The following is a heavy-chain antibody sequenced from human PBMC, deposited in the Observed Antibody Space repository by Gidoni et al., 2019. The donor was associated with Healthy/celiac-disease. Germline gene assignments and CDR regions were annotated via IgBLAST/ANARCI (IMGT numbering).Heavy chain of an antibody. Sequence: VLQPGRSLRLSCAASGFTFSSYGMHWVRQAPGKGLEWVAVISYDGSNKYYADSVKGRFTISRDNSKNTLYLQMNSLRAEDTAVYYCAKWPLGGYCSSTSCYSDAFDIWGQGTMVTVSS. CDR3: AKWPLGGYCSSTSCYSDAFDI. CDR1: GFTFSSYG. J-gene: IGHJ3*02. D-gene: IGHD2-2*02. CDR2: ISYDGSNK. V-gene: IGHV3-30*18.